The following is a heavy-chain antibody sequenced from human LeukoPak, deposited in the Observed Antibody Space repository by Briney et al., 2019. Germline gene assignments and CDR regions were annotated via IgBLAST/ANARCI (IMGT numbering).Heavy chain of an antibody. Sequence: GGSLRLSCAASGFTFSNFWMTWVRQAPGKGLEWVANIKEDGSQRYLVDSVKGRFTISRDNAKNSLYLQMNSLRAEDTAVYYCAADRGFFCLDVWGQGTTVTVSS. CDR2: IKEDGSQR. J-gene: IGHJ6*02. D-gene: IGHD3-3*01. CDR1: GFTFSNFW. V-gene: IGHV3-7*04. CDR3: AADRGFFCLDV.